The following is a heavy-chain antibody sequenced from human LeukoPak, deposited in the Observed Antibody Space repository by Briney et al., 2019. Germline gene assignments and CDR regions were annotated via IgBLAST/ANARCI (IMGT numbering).Heavy chain of an antibody. Sequence: GGSLRLSCAASGFTFSRYWMSWVRQAPGKGLEWVAVISYDGSNKYYADSVKGRFTISRDNSKNTLYLQMNSLRAEDTAVYYCDTPQGDFWGQGTLVTVSS. CDR3: DTPQGDF. J-gene: IGHJ4*02. D-gene: IGHD3-16*01. CDR2: ISYDGSNK. CDR1: GFTFSRYW. V-gene: IGHV3-30-3*01.